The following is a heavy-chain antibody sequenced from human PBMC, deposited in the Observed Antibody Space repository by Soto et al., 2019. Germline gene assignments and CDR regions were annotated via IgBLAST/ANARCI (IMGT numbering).Heavy chain of an antibody. CDR1: GGSFSGYY. CDR3: ARDRRHDLLLWFGEGSWFDP. Sequence: SETLSLTCAVYGGSFSGYYWSWIRQHPGKGLEWIGYIYYSGSTYYNPSLKSRVTISVDTSKNQFSLKLSSVTAADTAVYYCARDRRHDLLLWFGEGSWFDPWGQGTLVTVSS. CDR2: IYYSGST. V-gene: IGHV4-31*11. J-gene: IGHJ5*02. D-gene: IGHD3-10*01.